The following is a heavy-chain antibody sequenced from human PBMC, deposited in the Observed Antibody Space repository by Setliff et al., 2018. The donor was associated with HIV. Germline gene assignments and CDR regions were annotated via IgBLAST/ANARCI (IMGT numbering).Heavy chain of an antibody. CDR3: ARGRGSSSSWPIDY. J-gene: IGHJ4*02. V-gene: IGHV4-4*07. Sequence: KPSETLSLTCTVSGGSISNYYWSWIRQPAGKGLEWIGRIYTSGSTNYNPSLKSRVTMSLDTSKNQFSLKLNSVTALDTAVYFCARGRGSSSSWPIDYWGQGTLVTVS. CDR1: GGSISNYY. CDR2: IYTSGST. D-gene: IGHD6-13*01.